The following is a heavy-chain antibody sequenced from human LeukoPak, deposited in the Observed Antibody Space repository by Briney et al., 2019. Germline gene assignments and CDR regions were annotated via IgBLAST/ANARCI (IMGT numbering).Heavy chain of an antibody. CDR1: GGSISSYY. J-gene: IGHJ4*02. D-gene: IGHD6-13*01. Sequence: PETLSLTCTVSGGSISSYYWSWIRQPPGKGLEWIGYVYYSGSTNYNPSLKSRVTISVDTSNNQFSLKLTSVTPEDTAVYYCAREPGYSSSWYSLVSVPPDYWGQGTLVTVSS. V-gene: IGHV4-59*12. CDR2: VYYSGST. CDR3: AREPGYSSSWYSLVSVPPDY.